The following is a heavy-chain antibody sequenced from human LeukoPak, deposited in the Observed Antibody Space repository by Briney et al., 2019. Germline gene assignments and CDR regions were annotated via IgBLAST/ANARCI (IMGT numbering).Heavy chain of an antibody. CDR3: ARGRSYSSGWYGY. CDR1: GGSFSGYY. CDR2: IIHSAIT. J-gene: IGHJ4*02. Sequence: SETLSLTCAVYGGSFSGYYWRWVRQPPGKGLEWLCGIIHSAITNYTPSLKSRVTISVYTPKNQFSLKLSSVTAADTAVYYCARGRSYSSGWYGYWGQGTLVTVSS. D-gene: IGHD6-19*01. V-gene: IGHV4-34*01.